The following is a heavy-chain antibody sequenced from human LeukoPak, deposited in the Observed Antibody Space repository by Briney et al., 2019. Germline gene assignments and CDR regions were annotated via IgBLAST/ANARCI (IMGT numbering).Heavy chain of an antibody. CDR1: GGSISSGGYY. CDR2: IYHSGST. V-gene: IGHV4-30-2*01. J-gene: IGHJ4*02. Sequence: SQTLSLTCTVSGGSISSGGYYWSWIRQPPGKGLEWIGYIYHSGSTYYNPSLKSRVTISVDRSKNQFSLKLSSVTAADTAVYYCARRPTRNYYDSSGYSGPFQRSYYFDYWGQGTLVTVSS. CDR3: ARRPTRNYYDSSGYSGPFQRSYYFDY. D-gene: IGHD3-22*01.